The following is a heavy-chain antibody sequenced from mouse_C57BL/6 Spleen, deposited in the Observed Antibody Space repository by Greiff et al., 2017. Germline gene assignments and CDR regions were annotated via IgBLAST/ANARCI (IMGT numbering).Heavy chain of an antibody. J-gene: IGHJ4*01. CDR2: IRSKSSNYAT. D-gene: IGHD1-1*02. V-gene: IGHV10-3*01. CDR3: VRGGWPSYAMDY. CDR1: GFTFNTYA. Sequence: EVHLVESGGGLVQPKGSLKLSCAASGFTFNTYAMHWVRQAPGKGLEWVARIRSKSSNYATYYADSGKDRFTISRDVSQSMLYLQMNNLKTEDTAMYYCVRGGWPSYAMDYWGQGTSVTVSS.